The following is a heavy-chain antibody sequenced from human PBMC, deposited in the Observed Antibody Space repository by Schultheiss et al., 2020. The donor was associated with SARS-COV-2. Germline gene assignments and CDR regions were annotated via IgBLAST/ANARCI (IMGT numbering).Heavy chain of an antibody. D-gene: IGHD2-15*01. CDR3: ARDRGGSCVDY. CDR2: IYYSGST. Sequence: SETLSLTCTVSGGSISSGGYYWSWIRQHPGKGLEWIGYIYYSGSTYYNPSLKSRVTISVDTSKNQFSLKLSSVTAADTAVYYCARDRGGSCVDYWGQGTLVTVS. J-gene: IGHJ4*02. CDR1: GGSISSGGYY. V-gene: IGHV4-31*03.